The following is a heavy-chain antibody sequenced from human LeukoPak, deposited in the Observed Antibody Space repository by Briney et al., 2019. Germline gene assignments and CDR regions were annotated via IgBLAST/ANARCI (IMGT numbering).Heavy chain of an antibody. V-gene: IGHV4-4*02. CDR3: ARDRERHFDY. CDR1: GASISRPYW. CDR2: IYHSGST. D-gene: IGHD1-26*01. J-gene: IGHJ4*02. Sequence: SGTLSLTCGVSGASISRPYWWIWVRQPPGKGLEWIGEIYHSGSTNYNPSLKSRVTISVDKSKNQFSLKLSSVTAADTAVYYCARDRERHFDYWGQGTLVTVSS.